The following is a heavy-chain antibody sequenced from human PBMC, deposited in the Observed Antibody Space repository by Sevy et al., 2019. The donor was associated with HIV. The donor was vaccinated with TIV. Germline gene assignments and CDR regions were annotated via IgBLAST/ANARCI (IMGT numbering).Heavy chain of an antibody. V-gene: IGHV4-4*07. CDR1: GDSFSSYF. Sequence: SETLSLTCTVSGDSFSSYFWAWIRQPAGKGLEWIGRINTSGSTNYNPSLKSRVTMSVDTSKDQFSLKVTSLTDAYTAIYFCARSNWVTATNGFSKSYYFDYWGQGSLVTVSS. D-gene: IGHD7-27*01. J-gene: IGHJ4*02. CDR3: ARSNWVTATNGFSKSYYFDY. CDR2: INTSGST.